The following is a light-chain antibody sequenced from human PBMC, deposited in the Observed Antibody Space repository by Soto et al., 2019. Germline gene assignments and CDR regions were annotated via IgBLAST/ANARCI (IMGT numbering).Light chain of an antibody. V-gene: IGKV2-28*01. CDR1: QSLLHSNGYNY. CDR2: LGS. Sequence: DIVMTQSPLSLPVTPGEPASISCRSSQSLLHSNGYNYLDWYLQKPGQSPQLLIYLGSNRASGVPDRFNGSGSETTFTLTISRLQPEDFALYYCQQYNGSPFTFGPGTKVDIK. CDR3: QQYNGSPFT. J-gene: IGKJ3*01.